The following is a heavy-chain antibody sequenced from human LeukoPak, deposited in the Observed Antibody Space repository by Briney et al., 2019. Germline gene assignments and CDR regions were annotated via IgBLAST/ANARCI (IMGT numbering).Heavy chain of an antibody. CDR3: ARDYYGGHNLYNFDF. CDR2: FDPEDGET. Sequence: ASVKVSCKVSGYTLTELSMHWVRQAPGKGLEWMGGFDPEDGETIYAQKFQGRVTMTRDTSTNTVYTELSSLRSDDTAVYYCARDYYGGHNLYNFDFWGQGTRVIVSS. V-gene: IGHV1-24*01. J-gene: IGHJ4*02. CDR1: GYTLTELS. D-gene: IGHD3-10*01.